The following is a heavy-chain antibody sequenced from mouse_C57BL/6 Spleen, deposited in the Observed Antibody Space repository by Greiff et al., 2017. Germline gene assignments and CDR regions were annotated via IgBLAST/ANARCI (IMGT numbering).Heavy chain of an antibody. V-gene: IGHV1-80*01. CDR2: IYPGDGDT. CDR1: GYAFSSYW. J-gene: IGHJ3*01. D-gene: IGHD2-12*01. Sequence: VKLVESGAELVKPGASVKISCKASGYAFSSYWMNWVKQRPGKGLEWIVEIYPGDGDTNYDGKFNGKATLTAYKSSSPAYMQLGSLTSEDSAVYFCAREELSNAYWGQGTLVTVSA. CDR3: AREELSNAY.